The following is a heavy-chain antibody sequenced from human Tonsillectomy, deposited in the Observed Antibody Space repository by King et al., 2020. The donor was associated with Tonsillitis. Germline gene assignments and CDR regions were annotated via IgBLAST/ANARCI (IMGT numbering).Heavy chain of an antibody. CDR3: TRGGDYDSGYYYGMDV. D-gene: IGHD4-17*01. J-gene: IGHJ6*02. CDR1: GFTFSGAA. CDR2: IRSKANSYAT. V-gene: IGHV3-73*02. Sequence: VQLVESGGGLVQPGGSLTLSCAASGFTFSGAAMHWVRQASGKGLEWVGLIRSKANSYATVYAASVNGRFTVSSDDSKKTAYLQVNSLKTEATAVYYCTRGGDYDSGYYYGMDVWGQGTTVTVSS.